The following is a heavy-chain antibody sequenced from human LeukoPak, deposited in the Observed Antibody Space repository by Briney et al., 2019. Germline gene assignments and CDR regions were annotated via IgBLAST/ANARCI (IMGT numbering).Heavy chain of an antibody. Sequence: GGSLRLSCAASGFTFSSYAMSWVRQAPGKGLGWVSAISGSGGSTYYADSVKGRFTISRDNSKNTLYLQMNSLRAEDTAVYYCAKDGGLSSSWYNDYWGQGTLVTVSS. J-gene: IGHJ4*02. CDR2: ISGSGGST. CDR1: GFTFSSYA. CDR3: AKDGGLSSSWYNDY. V-gene: IGHV3-23*01. D-gene: IGHD6-13*01.